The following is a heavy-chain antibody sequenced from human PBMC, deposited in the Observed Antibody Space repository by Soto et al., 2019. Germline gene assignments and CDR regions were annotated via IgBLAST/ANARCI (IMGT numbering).Heavy chain of an antibody. J-gene: IGHJ4*02. CDR3: ARDMCSGWRNMGY. D-gene: IGHD6-19*01. Sequence: EVQLVESGGGLVKPGGSLRLSCAASEFTFSSYSMNWVRQAPGKGLEWVSSISSSSSYIYYADSVKGRFTISRDNAKNSLYLQMNSLRAEYTAVYYCARDMCSGWRNMGYWGQGTLVTVSS. CDR1: EFTFSSYS. CDR2: ISSSSSYI. V-gene: IGHV3-21*01.